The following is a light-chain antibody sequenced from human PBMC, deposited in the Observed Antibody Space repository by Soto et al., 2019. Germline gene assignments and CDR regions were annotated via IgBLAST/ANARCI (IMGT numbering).Light chain of an antibody. CDR1: QTISSC. CDR2: DAS. CDR3: QQYHTSSIT. V-gene: IGKV1-5*01. J-gene: IGKJ5*01. Sequence: DIQMPQYPSTLSASVGDRVTITCRASQTISSCLAWYQQKPGKAPNLLIYDASTLERGVPSRFSGTGSGTEFTLTIDRLQPDDFATYYCQQYHTSSITFAQGTRLEIK.